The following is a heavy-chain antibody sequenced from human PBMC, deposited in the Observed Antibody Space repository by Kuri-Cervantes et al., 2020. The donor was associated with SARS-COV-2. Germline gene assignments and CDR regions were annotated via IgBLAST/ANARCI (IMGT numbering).Heavy chain of an antibody. V-gene: IGHV3-23*01. D-gene: IGHD3-3*01. CDR1: GFTFSSYA. CDR3: AKRSDSADDFWSGYYTGNWFDP. Sequence: LKISCAASGFTFSSYAMSWVRQAPGKGLEWVSAISGSGGSTYYADSVKGRFTISRDNSKNTLYLQMNSLRAEDTAVYYCAKRSDSADDFWSGYYTGNWFDPWGQGTLVTVSS. CDR2: ISGSGGST. J-gene: IGHJ5*02.